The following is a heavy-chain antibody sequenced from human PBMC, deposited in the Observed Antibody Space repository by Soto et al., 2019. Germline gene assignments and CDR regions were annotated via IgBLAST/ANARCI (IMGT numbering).Heavy chain of an antibody. CDR1: GFTFSNYG. V-gene: IGHV3-30*18. J-gene: IGHJ3*02. D-gene: IGHD5-12*01. CDR3: AKMWGGYAFQDSFDI. CDR2: ISYDGSSN. Sequence: QVQLVESGGGGVQPGRSLRLSCAASGFTFSNYGMHWVRQAPGKGLAWVAVISYDGSSNYYADSVKGRRTISRDNSKNPVHLQVTSLRPEDTSLYYCAKMWGGYAFQDSFDIWGQGTMVTVSS.